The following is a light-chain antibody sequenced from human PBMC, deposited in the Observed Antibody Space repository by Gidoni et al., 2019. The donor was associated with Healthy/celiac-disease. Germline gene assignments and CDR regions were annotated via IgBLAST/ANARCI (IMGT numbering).Light chain of an antibody. CDR3: QKYNKWPRT. V-gene: IGKV3-15*01. CDR2: GAS. Sequence: ELVMTQSPPTLSVSPGERATLSCSSSKRVSSNLAWYQQKPGQAPRLLIYGASTRATGIPARFSGSGSGTEFTLTISSLQSEDVAVYYCQKYNKWPRTFGGGTKVEIK. J-gene: IGKJ4*01. CDR1: KRVSSN.